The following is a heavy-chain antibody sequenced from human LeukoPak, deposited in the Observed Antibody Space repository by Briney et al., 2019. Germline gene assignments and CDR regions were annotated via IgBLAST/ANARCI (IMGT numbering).Heavy chain of an antibody. CDR3: AKDQQEMATITFGY. CDR2: ISGSGGST. J-gene: IGHJ4*02. Sequence: QPGGSLRLSCAASGFTFSTYWMHWVRQAPGKGLEWVSAISGSGGSTYYADSVKGRFTISRDNSKNTLYLQMNSLRAEDTAVYYCAKDQQEMATITFGYWGQGTLVTVSS. V-gene: IGHV3-23*01. CDR1: GFTFSTYW. D-gene: IGHD5-24*01.